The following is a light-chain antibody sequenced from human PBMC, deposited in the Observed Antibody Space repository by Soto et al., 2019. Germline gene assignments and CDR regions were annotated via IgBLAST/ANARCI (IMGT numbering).Light chain of an antibody. V-gene: IGKV3D-20*02. CDR3: QQRSNWPIT. Sequence: EMVMTQSPATLSVSPGERATLSCRASQSVSSSYLAWYQQKPGQAPRLLIYGASNRATGIPARFSGSGSGTDFTLTISSLEPEDFAVYYCQQRSNWPITFGQGTRLEIK. CDR2: GAS. J-gene: IGKJ5*01. CDR1: QSVSSSY.